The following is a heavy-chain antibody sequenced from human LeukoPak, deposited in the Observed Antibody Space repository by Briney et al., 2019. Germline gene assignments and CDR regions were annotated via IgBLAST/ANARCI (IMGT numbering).Heavy chain of an antibody. CDR3: ARDSGGDCSRSSCYSVAFEI. V-gene: IGHV1-2*06. Sequence: ASVKFSCRASGYTSTGYYMHWVRQAPGQGLEWMGRINPNSGGTNYAQKFQGRVTMTRDTSMSTAYMEVSRLTSADTAVYYCARDSGGDCSRSSCYSVAFEIWGQGTMVTVS. D-gene: IGHD2-2*01. CDR1: GYTSTGYY. J-gene: IGHJ3*02. CDR2: INPNSGGT.